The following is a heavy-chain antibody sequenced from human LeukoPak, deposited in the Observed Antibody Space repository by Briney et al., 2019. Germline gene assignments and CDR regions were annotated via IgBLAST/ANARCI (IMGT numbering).Heavy chain of an antibody. CDR1: GGSISSSSFY. V-gene: IGHV4-39*01. Sequence: ETSETLSLTCTVSGGSISSSSFYWDWIRQPPGKGLEWIGSVYYSGSTYYNPSLKSRLTISVDTSKNQFSLKLSSVTAADTAVYYCARHADGSAFLVPFDYWGQGSLVTVSS. J-gene: IGHJ4*02. CDR3: ARHADGSAFLVPFDY. D-gene: IGHD3-22*01. CDR2: VYYSGST.